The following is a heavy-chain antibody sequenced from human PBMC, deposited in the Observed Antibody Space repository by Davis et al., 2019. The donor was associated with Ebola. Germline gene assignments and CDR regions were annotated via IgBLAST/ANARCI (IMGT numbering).Heavy chain of an antibody. CDR3: ARDLGYCSGGSCFVYYYYGMDV. J-gene: IGHJ6*02. Sequence: GESLKISCAASGFTFSSYSMNWVRQAPGKGLEWVSYISSSSSTIYYADSVKGRFTISRDNAKNSLYLQMNSLRDEDTAVYYCARDLGYCSGGSCFVYYYYGMDVWGQGTTVTVSS. V-gene: IGHV3-48*02. D-gene: IGHD2-15*01. CDR1: GFTFSSYS. CDR2: ISSSSSTI.